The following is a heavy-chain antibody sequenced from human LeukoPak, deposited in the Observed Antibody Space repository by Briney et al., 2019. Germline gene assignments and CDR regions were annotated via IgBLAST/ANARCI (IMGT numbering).Heavy chain of an antibody. CDR3: ARYRYESSGYYPDY. D-gene: IGHD3-22*01. Sequence: APVKVSCKASGYIFTDYYVHWVRQAPGQGLQWMGWINPNNDATKYQQNFQGRVTMTRDTSISTAYMELSSLRSDDTAVYYCARYRYESSGYYPDYWGQGTLVTVSS. CDR1: GYIFTDYY. V-gene: IGHV1-2*02. CDR2: INPNNDAT. J-gene: IGHJ4*02.